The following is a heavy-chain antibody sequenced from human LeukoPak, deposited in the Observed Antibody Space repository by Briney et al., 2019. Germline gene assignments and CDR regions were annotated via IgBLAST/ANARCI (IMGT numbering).Heavy chain of an antibody. CDR2: ISYDGKRE. CDR1: GFKINNYA. CDR3: AKPSPTLTTSGVLDN. V-gene: IGHV3-30*18. Sequence: GGTLSFYCAGYGFKINNYAMHWVRHAPGKGLEWVAAISYDGKRENFADPVKGRSTISRDDSKNTVFLQIDNLKSEASAVYYCAKPSPTLTTSGVLDNWGQGALVTVSS. J-gene: IGHJ4*02. D-gene: IGHD4-17*01.